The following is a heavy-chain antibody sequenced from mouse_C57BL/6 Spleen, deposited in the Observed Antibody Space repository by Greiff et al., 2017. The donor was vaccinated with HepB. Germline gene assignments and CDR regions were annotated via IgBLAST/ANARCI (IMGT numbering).Heavy chain of an antibody. CDR1: GFTFSDYG. J-gene: IGHJ3*01. Sequence: EVQVVESGGGLVKPGGSLNLSCAASGFTFSDYGMHWVRQAPEKGLEWVAYISSGSSTIYYADTVKGRFTISRDNAKNTLFLQMTSLRSEDTAMYYCARPGYYGSSYWFAYWGQGTLVTVSA. V-gene: IGHV5-17*01. CDR2: ISSGSSTI. D-gene: IGHD1-1*01. CDR3: ARPGYYGSSYWFAY.